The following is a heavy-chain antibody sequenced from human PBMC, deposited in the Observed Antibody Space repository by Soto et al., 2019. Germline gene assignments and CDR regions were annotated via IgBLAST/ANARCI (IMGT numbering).Heavy chain of an antibody. J-gene: IGHJ6*02. CDR3: GSGPSPRAPAGGTPYYYAMDV. D-gene: IGHD6-13*01. Sequence: QVQLVQSGAEVKQSGASVKVSCKASGYDFTAYDINWVRQASGQGLEWMGWMNPINGATGSARRFQGRVSLTRITATGTAYLELTSLRSDDSAVYYCGSGPSPRAPAGGTPYYYAMDVWGQGTTVTVSS. CDR2: MNPINGAT. V-gene: IGHV1-8*02. CDR1: GYDFTAYD.